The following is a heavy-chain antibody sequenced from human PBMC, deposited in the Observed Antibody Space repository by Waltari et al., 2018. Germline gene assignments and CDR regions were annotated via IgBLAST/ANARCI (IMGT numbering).Heavy chain of an antibody. CDR1: GYTFTNYY. J-gene: IGHJ6*02. D-gene: IGHD5-12*01. Sequence: QVQLVQSGAEVKKPGASVKVSCKASGYTFTNYYMHWVRQAPGQGLEWMGIINLRGGSTSYAQKFQGRVTMTRDTSANTVYMELSSLRSEDTAVYYCARGGYSGCDGVYYGMDVWGQGTTVTVSS. CDR2: INLRGGST. CDR3: ARGGYSGCDGVYYGMDV. V-gene: IGHV1-46*01.